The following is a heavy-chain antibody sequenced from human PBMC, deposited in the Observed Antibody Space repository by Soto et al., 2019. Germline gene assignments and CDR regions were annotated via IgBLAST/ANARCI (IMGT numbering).Heavy chain of an antibody. CDR3: ARELDPAMVPRADY. J-gene: IGHJ4*02. D-gene: IGHD5-18*01. CDR2: INPKNGDT. CDR1: GYTFTAYS. Sequence: QVQLVQSGAEVKKPGASVKVSCKASGYTFTAYSIHWVRQAPGQGLEWMGWINPKNGDTNTAQKFQGRVTMNRDTSITTAYMELTSLRSDDTAIYYCARELDPAMVPRADYWGQGSLVTVSS. V-gene: IGHV1-2*02.